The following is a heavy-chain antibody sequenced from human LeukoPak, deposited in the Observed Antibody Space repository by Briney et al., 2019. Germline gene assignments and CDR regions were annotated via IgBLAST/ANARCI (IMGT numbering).Heavy chain of an antibody. CDR3: AKAGREGFWSGDIDY. D-gene: IGHD3-3*01. J-gene: IGHJ4*02. V-gene: IGHV3-30*18. Sequence: GGSLRLSCAASGFTFSSYGMHWVRQAPGKGLEWVAVISYDGSNKYYADSVKGRFTISRDNSKNRLYLQTNSLRAEDTAVYCCAKAGREGFWSGDIDYWGQGTLVTVSS. CDR2: ISYDGSNK. CDR1: GFTFSSYG.